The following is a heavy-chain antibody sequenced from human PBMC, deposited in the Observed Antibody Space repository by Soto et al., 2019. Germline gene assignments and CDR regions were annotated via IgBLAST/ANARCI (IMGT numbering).Heavy chain of an antibody. V-gene: IGHV1-18*01. J-gene: IGHJ5*02. CDR2: ISAYNGNT. CDR3: ARVHLPGYCSGGSCLYNWIDP. Sequence: ASVKVSCKASGYTFTSYGISWVRQAPGQGLEWIGWISAYNGNTNYAQKLQGRVTMTTDTSTSTAYMELRSLRSDDTAVYYCARVHLPGYCSGGSCLYNWIDPWGQGTLVTVSS. D-gene: IGHD2-15*01. CDR1: GYTFTSYG.